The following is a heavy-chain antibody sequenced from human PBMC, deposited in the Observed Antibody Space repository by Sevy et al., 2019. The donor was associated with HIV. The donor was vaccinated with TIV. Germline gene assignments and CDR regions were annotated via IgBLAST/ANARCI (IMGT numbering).Heavy chain of an antibody. D-gene: IGHD3-10*01. CDR1: GFTVSSNY. Sequence: GGSLRLSCAASGFTVSSNYMSWVRQAPGKGLEWVSVIYSDDSTSYADSVKGRFTISRDNSKNTLYLQMNNPRTEDTAMYYCASFRASDYWGQGTLVTVSS. V-gene: IGHV3-53*01. CDR2: IYSDDST. J-gene: IGHJ4*02. CDR3: ASFRASDY.